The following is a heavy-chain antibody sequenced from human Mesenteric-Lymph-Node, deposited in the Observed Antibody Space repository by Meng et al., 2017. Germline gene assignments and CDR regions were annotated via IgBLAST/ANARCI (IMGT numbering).Heavy chain of an antibody. CDR1: GGSISSSNW. Sequence: VLLQDSGPGLVNPSGTLSITCAFSGGSISSSNWWSWVRQPPGKGLEWIGKIYHSGITIYNPSLKSRVTMSVDNSKNQFSLKLNSMTAADTAVYYCARDPTGGEDHQRVWGQGTLVTVSS. D-gene: IGHD1-14*01. V-gene: IGHV4-4*02. CDR3: ARDPTGGEDHQRV. CDR2: IYHSGIT. J-gene: IGHJ4*02.